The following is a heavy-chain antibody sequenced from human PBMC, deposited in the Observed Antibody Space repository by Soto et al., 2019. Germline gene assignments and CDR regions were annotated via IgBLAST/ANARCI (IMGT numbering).Heavy chain of an antibody. CDR3: ARGYSSGWSKNWFDP. J-gene: IGHJ5*02. Sequence: ASVKVSCKASGYTFTSYGISWVRQAPGQGVEWMGWISAYNGNTNYAQKLQGRVTMTTDTSTSTAYMELRSLRSDDTALYYCARGYSSGWSKNWFDPWGQGTLVTVSS. V-gene: IGHV1-18*01. D-gene: IGHD6-19*01. CDR1: GYTFTSYG. CDR2: ISAYNGNT.